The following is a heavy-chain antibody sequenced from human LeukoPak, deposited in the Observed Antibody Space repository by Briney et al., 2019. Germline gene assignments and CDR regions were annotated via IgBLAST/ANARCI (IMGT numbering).Heavy chain of an antibody. D-gene: IGHD1-26*01. Sequence: SVKVSCKASGGTFSSYAISWVRQAPGQGLELMGRIIPILGIANYAQKFQGRVTITADKSTSTAYMELSSLRSEDTAVYYCARVIVGATGYYFDYWGQGTLVTVSS. CDR2: IIPILGIA. V-gene: IGHV1-69*04. J-gene: IGHJ4*02. CDR1: GGTFSSYA. CDR3: ARVIVGATGYYFDY.